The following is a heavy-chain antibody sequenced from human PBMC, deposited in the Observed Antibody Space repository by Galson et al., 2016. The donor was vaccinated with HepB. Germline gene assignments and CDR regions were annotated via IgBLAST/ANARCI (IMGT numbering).Heavy chain of an antibody. J-gene: IGHJ6*02. CDR3: ARDVAFNPDTTGYLYGMDV. D-gene: IGHD3-22*01. V-gene: IGHV4-4*02. CDR2: IFQSGST. CDR1: GGSISSRNW. Sequence: SETLSLTCAVSGGSISSRNWWSWVRQPPGKGLEWIGEIFQSGSTNYNPSLASRLTISLDKSKNQSSLELLSVTAADTAIYYCARDVAFNPDTTGYLYGMDVWGHGTTVTVSS.